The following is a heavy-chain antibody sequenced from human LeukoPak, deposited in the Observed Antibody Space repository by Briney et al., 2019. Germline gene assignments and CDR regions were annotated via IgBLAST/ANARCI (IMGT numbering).Heavy chain of an antibody. CDR3: ARESVWYSDY. V-gene: IGHV1-18*01. D-gene: IGHD6-13*01. J-gene: IGHJ4*02. CDR1: GYTFSNYG. CDR2: ITPYNGNT. Sequence: ASVKVSCKASGYTFSNYGITWVRQAPGQGLEWMAWITPYNGNTNYAQDFQGRVTVTTDTSTNIASMELRNLRSDDTAIYYCARESVWYSDYWGQGTLVTVSS.